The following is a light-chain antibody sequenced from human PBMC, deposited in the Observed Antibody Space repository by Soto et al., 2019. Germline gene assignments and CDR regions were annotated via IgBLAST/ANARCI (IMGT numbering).Light chain of an antibody. V-gene: IGKV1-33*01. CDR1: QSISTH. Sequence: DLQMTQSPSSLSASVGDRVSITCRASQSISTHLSWYQQKPGKAPSLLIYDASKSHFGVPSRFSGSGSGTDFTFTISSLQPEDNATYYCQQYENRPYTFGPGTKVDVK. CDR3: QQYENRPYT. J-gene: IGKJ3*01. CDR2: DAS.